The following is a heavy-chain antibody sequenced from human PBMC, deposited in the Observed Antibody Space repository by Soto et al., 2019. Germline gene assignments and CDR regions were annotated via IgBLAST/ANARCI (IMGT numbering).Heavy chain of an antibody. CDR1: GYTFTSYG. CDR2: ISAYNGNT. V-gene: IGHV1-18*01. J-gene: IGHJ3*02. D-gene: IGHD3-16*01. CDR3: ARRDDYVWGSYYDNAFDI. Sequence: GASVKVSCKASGYTFTSYGISWVRQAPGQGPEWMGWISAYNGNTNYAQKLQGRVTMTTDTSTSTAYMELRSLRSDDTAVYYCARRDDYVWGSYYDNAFDIWGQGTMVTVSS.